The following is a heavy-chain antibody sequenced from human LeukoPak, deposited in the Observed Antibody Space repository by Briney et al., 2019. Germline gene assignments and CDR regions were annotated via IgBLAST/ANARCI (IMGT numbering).Heavy chain of an antibody. J-gene: IGHJ4*02. V-gene: IGHV3-30*18. Sequence: PGGSLRLSCAASGFTFSSYGMHWVRQAPGKGLEWVAVISYDGSNKYYVDSVKGRFTISRDNSKNTLYLQMNSLRAEDTAVYYCAKDSSPRSGWCHFDYWGQGTLVTVSS. D-gene: IGHD6-19*01. CDR3: AKDSSPRSGWCHFDY. CDR1: GFTFSSYG. CDR2: ISYDGSNK.